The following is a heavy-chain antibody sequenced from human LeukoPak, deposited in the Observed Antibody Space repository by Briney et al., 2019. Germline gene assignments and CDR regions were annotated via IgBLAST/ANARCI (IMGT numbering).Heavy chain of an antibody. J-gene: IGHJ4*02. CDR2: ISAYNGNT. Sequence: GASVKVSCKASGYTFTSYSINWVRQAPGQGLEWMGWISAYNGNTKYAQKVQGRVTMTTDTSTSTAYMELRSLRSDDTAVYYCARGLGGSGSYFLTFDYWGQGALVIVSS. CDR1: GYTFTSYS. D-gene: IGHD1-26*01. CDR3: ARGLGGSGSYFLTFDY. V-gene: IGHV1-18*01.